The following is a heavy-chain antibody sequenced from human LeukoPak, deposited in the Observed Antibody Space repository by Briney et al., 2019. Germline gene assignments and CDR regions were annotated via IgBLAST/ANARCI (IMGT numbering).Heavy chain of an antibody. CDR1: GYTFTSYG. J-gene: IGHJ3*02. D-gene: IGHD5-24*01. V-gene: IGHV1-69*04. Sequence: SVKVSCKASGYTFTSYGISWVRLAPGQGLEWMGRIIPILGIANYAQKFQGRVTITADKSTSTAYMELSSPRSEDTAVYYCARGWLQFTAFDIWGQGTMVTVSS. CDR3: ARGWLQFTAFDI. CDR2: IIPILGIA.